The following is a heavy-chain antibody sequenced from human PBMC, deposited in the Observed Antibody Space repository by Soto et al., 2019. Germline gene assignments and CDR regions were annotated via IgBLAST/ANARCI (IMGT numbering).Heavy chain of an antibody. CDR1: VFNFSSYL. D-gene: IGHD3-3*01. J-gene: IGHJ5*02. Sequence: SWGSLRISWVSSVFNFSSYLMSWVRQAPGNGLEWVANIKQDGSEKYYVDSVKGRFTISRDNSKNSLYLQMNSLRAEDTAVYYCARDRGSKLRFLQWSPGPWGQGTMVTVSS. CDR2: IKQDGSEK. V-gene: IGHV3-7*01. CDR3: ARDRGSKLRFLQWSPGP.